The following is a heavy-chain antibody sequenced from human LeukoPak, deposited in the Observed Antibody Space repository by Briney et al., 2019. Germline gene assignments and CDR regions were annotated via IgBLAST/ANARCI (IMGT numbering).Heavy chain of an antibody. Sequence: PSETLSLTCTVSGGSISSYYWSWIRQPPAKGLEWIGYIYYSGSTNYNPSLKSRVTISVDTSKNQFSLKLSSVTAADTAVYYCARDSRGGYGEFYVDYWGQGTLVTVSP. J-gene: IGHJ4*02. D-gene: IGHD3-10*01. CDR3: ARDSRGGYGEFYVDY. V-gene: IGHV4-59*01. CDR2: IYYSGST. CDR1: GGSISSYY.